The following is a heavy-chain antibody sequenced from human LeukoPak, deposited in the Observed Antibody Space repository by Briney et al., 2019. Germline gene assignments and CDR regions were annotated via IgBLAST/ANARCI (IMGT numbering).Heavy chain of an antibody. Sequence: GGSLRLSCAASGFTFSNFAMDWVRQAPGKGLEWVSTISGSGGITYYADSVKGRFTISRDNSKNTLYLQMNSLRAEDTAVYYCAKARWSGPFYFDYWGQGTLVTVSS. J-gene: IGHJ4*02. CDR3: AKARWSGPFYFDY. V-gene: IGHV3-23*01. CDR2: ISGSGGIT. D-gene: IGHD3-3*01. CDR1: GFTFSNFA.